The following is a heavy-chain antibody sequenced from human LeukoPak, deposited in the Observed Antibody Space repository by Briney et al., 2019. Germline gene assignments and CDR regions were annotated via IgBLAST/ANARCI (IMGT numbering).Heavy chain of an antibody. CDR1: GFGFSSYS. Sequence: PGGSLRLSCATSGFGFSSYSMNWVRQAPGKGLEWVSFIYSGGRTDYADSVKGRFTISRDNSKNTLYLQMNSLRAEDTAVYYCAELGITMIGGVWGKGTTVTISS. CDR3: AELGITMIGGV. CDR2: IYSGGRT. J-gene: IGHJ6*04. D-gene: IGHD3-10*02. V-gene: IGHV3-66*01.